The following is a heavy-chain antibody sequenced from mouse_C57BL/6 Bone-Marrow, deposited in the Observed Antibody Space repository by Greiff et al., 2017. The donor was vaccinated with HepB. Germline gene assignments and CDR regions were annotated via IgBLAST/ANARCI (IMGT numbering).Heavy chain of an antibody. Sequence: EVQGVESGGDLVKPGGSLKLSCAASGFTFSSYGMSWVRQTPDKRLEWVATISSGGSYTYYPDSVKGRFTISRDNAKNTRYLQMSSLKSEDTAMYYCARHGSSPHWYFDVWGTGTTVTVSS. V-gene: IGHV5-6*01. CDR1: GFTFSSYG. CDR3: ARHGSSPHWYFDV. CDR2: ISSGGSYT. D-gene: IGHD1-1*01. J-gene: IGHJ1*03.